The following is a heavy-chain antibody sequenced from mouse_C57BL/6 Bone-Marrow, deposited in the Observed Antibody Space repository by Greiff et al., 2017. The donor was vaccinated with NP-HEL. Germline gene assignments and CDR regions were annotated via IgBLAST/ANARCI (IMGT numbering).Heavy chain of an antibody. Sequence: VNVVESGAELARPGASVKLSCKASGYTFTSYGISWVKQRTGQGLAWIGEIDPRSGNTYYNEKFKGKATLTADKSSSTAYMELRSLTSEDSAVYFCARSRQLREDYWGQGTTLTVSS. D-gene: IGHD3-2*02. CDR2: IDPRSGNT. V-gene: IGHV1-81*01. CDR1: GYTFTSYG. CDR3: ARSRQLREDY. J-gene: IGHJ2*01.